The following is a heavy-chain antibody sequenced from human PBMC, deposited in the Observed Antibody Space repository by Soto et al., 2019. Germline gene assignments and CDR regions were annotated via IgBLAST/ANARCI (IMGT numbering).Heavy chain of an antibody. Sequence: SLRLSCAASGFTFSSYWMSWVRKAPGKGLEWVADIKQDGSEKYYVDSVKGRFTISRDNAKNSLYLQMNSLRAEDTAVYYCARDGYYGDPENWFDPWGQGTLVTVSS. CDR2: IKQDGSEK. J-gene: IGHJ5*02. CDR3: ARDGYYGDPENWFDP. D-gene: IGHD4-17*01. V-gene: IGHV3-7*01. CDR1: GFTFSSYW.